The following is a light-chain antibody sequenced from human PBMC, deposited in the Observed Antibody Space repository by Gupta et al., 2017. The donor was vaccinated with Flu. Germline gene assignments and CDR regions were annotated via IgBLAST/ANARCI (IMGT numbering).Light chain of an antibody. CDR2: DSS. CDR3: QTYDVTRRGQI. V-gene: IGLV1-40*01. J-gene: IGLJ2*01. CDR1: SSNIGAGYD. Sequence: QSVLTQPPAVSVAPGQRATIACTGSSSNIGAGYDVHWYQQSPGAGPKLLIFDSSSRPSGVPDRISGSKSGTSASLTITGLQADDEADYYCQTYDVTRRGQILGGGTKLTVL.